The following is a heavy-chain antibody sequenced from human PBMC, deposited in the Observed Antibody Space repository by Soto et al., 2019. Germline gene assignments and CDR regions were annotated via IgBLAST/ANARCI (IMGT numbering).Heavy chain of an antibody. CDR2: ISGSGGST. V-gene: IGHV3-23*01. CDR3: AKDPPVPVGAPAVGYYFDY. Sequence: QPGGSLRLSCAASGFTFSSYAMSWVRQAPGKGLEWVSAISGSGGSTYYADSVKGRFTISRDNSKNTLYLQMNSLRAEDTAVYYCAKDPPVPVGAPAVGYYFDYWGQGTLVTVSS. D-gene: IGHD2-2*01. J-gene: IGHJ4*02. CDR1: GFTFSSYA.